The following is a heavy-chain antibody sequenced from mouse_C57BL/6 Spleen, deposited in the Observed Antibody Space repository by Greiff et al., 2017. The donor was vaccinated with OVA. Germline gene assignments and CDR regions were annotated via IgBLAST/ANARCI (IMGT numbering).Heavy chain of an antibody. Sequence: VQLQQPGAELVRPGPSVKLSCKASGYTFTSYWMHWVKQRPGQGLEWIGVIDPSDSYTNYNQKFKGKATLTVDTSSSTAYMQLSSLTSEDSAVYYCARKDYGSSYGAMDYWGQGTSVTVSS. CDR1: GYTFTSYW. V-gene: IGHV1-59*01. J-gene: IGHJ4*01. CDR2: IDPSDSYT. D-gene: IGHD1-1*01. CDR3: ARKDYGSSYGAMDY.